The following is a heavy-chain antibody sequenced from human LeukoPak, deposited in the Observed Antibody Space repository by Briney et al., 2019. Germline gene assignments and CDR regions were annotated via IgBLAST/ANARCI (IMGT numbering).Heavy chain of an antibody. Sequence: ASVKVSCKASGYTFTGYYMHWVRQAPGQGLEWMGWINPNSGGTNYAQKFQGRVTTTRDTSISTAYMELSRLRSDDTAVYYCARVSVTMVRGALVGYYYYGMDVWGQGTTVTVSS. J-gene: IGHJ6*02. CDR2: INPNSGGT. D-gene: IGHD3-10*01. CDR1: GYTFTGYY. CDR3: ARVSVTMVRGALVGYYYYGMDV. V-gene: IGHV1-2*02.